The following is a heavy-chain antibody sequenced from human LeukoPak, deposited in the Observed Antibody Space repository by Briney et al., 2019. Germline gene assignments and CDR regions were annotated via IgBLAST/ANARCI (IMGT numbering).Heavy chain of an antibody. V-gene: IGHV3-11*06. CDR1: GFTFSDYY. J-gene: IGHJ4*02. D-gene: IGHD1-26*01. CDR2: ISGSSTYT. CDR3: ARVGSRGYYFDY. Sequence: PGGSLRLSCASSGFTFSDYYMSWIRQAPGKGLEWVSHISGSSTYTNYADSVKGQFTISRDSANNSLYLQMNSLTAEDTAVFYCARVGSRGYYFDYWGQGTLVSVSS.